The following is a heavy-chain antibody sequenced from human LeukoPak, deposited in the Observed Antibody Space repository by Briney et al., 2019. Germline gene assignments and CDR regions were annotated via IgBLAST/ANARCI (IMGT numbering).Heavy chain of an antibody. CDR1: GYTFAGYY. Sequence: GASVKVSCKASGYTFAGYYIHWVRQAPGQGLEWMGWVNPNRGDTNYAQKLQGRVTMTRETSIRTVYMELSRLRSDDTAVYFCARGDYGFWSGPPHRLDVWGQGTTVTVSS. CDR3: ARGDYGFWSGPPHRLDV. V-gene: IGHV1-2*02. D-gene: IGHD3-3*01. CDR2: VNPNRGDT. J-gene: IGHJ6*02.